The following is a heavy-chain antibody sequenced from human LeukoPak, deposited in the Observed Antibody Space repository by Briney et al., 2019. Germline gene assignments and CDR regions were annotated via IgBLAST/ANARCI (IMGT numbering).Heavy chain of an antibody. J-gene: IGHJ4*02. CDR2: ISSSSSYI. V-gene: IGHV3-21*01. CDR3: ARDGDSYGLVDY. Sequence: GSLRLSCAASGFTFSSYSMNWVRQAPGKGLEWVSSISSSSSYIYYADSVKGRFTISRDNARNSLYLQMNSLRAEDTTVYYCARDGDSYGLVDYWGQGTLVTVSS. CDR1: GFTFSSYS. D-gene: IGHD5-18*01.